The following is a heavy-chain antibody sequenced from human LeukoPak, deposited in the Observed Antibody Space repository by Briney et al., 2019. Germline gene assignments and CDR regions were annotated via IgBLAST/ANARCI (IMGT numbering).Heavy chain of an antibody. J-gene: IGHJ6*02. CDR1: GFTFSSYS. CDR3: AVPPSADYYYYGLDV. CDR2: ISSSSSYI. V-gene: IGHV3-21*01. Sequence: GGSLRLSCAASGFTFSSYSMNWVRQAPGKGLEWVSSISSSSSYIYYADSVKGRFTISRDNAKNSLYLQMNSLRAEDTAVYYCAVPPSADYYYYGLDVWGQGTTVTVSS.